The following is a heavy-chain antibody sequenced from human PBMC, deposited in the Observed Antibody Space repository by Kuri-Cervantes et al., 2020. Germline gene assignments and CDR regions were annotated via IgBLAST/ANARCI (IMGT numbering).Heavy chain of an antibody. D-gene: IGHD3-10*01. CDR1: GYSFTSYG. CDR2: INVGNGNT. J-gene: IGHJ4*02. Sequence: ASVKVSCKASGYSFTSYGMHWVRQAPGQRLEWMGWINVGNGNTKCSQKFQGRVTLTRVTSATTAYMELSGLRSEDTAVYYCARVDMIRGLISFDYWGQGTLVTVSS. V-gene: IGHV1-3*01. CDR3: ARVDMIRGLISFDY.